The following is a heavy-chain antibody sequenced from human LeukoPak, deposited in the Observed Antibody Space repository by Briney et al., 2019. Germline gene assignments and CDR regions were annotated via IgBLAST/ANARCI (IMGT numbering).Heavy chain of an antibody. Sequence: KPSETLSLTCAVYGGSFSVYYWSWIRQPPGKGLEWIGEINHIGSTNYNTSLKSRVTISVATSKNQFSLKLSSVAAADTAVYYCARGYYGSGRNLDYWGQGTLVTVSS. CDR3: ARGYYGSGRNLDY. CDR2: INHIGST. J-gene: IGHJ4*02. CDR1: GGSFSVYY. V-gene: IGHV4-34*01. D-gene: IGHD3-10*01.